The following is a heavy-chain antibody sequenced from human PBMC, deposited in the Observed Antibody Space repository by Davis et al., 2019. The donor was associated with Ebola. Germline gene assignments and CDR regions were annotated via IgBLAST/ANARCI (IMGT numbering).Heavy chain of an antibody. V-gene: IGHV4-59*01. CDR1: GGSISKYL. D-gene: IGHD1-26*01. CDR3: ARDIGLELRRPYHYGLDV. J-gene: IGHJ6*04. CDR2: IYYNGNT. Sequence: SETLSLTCTASGGSISKYLWTWIRQAPGKGLEWIGDIYYNGNTNYNPSLKSRVTMSVDTARNQFSLKLTSVTTPDTAVYYCARDIGLELRRPYHYGLDVWGTGTTVTVSS.